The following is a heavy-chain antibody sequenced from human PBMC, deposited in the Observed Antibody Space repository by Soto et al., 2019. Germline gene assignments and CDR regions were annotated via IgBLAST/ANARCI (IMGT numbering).Heavy chain of an antibody. CDR1: DYTFTSYG. J-gene: IGHJ4*02. D-gene: IGHD3-9*01. CDR3: ARDAKDFDWLFLPYYFDY. CDR2: ISAYNGNT. V-gene: IGHV1-18*04. Sequence: ASVKVSCKASDYTFTSYGISWVRQAPGQGLEWMGWISAYNGNTNYAQKLQGRVTMTTDTSTSTAYMELRSLRSDDTAVYYCARDAKDFDWLFLPYYFDYWGQGTLVTVSS.